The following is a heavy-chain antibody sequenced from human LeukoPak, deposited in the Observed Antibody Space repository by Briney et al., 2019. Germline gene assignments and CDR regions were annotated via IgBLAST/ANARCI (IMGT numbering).Heavy chain of an antibody. V-gene: IGHV4-34*01. J-gene: IGHJ5*02. D-gene: IGHD3-16*01. Sequence: PSETLSLTCAVYGGSFSGYYWSWIRQPPGKGLEWIGEINHSGSTNYNPSLKSRVTISVDTSKNQFSLKLSSVTAADTAVYYCARGSYDYVWGSYPSRDWFDPWGQGTLVTVSS. CDR2: INHSGST. CDR1: GGSFSGYY. CDR3: ARGSYDYVWGSYPSRDWFDP.